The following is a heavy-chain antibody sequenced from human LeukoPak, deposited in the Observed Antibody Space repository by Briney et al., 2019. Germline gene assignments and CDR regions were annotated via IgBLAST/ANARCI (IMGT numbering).Heavy chain of an antibody. V-gene: IGHV4-4*07. CDR3: AREYSSSSGRVFDC. Sequence: PSETLSLTCTVSGGSISTYYWSWIRQPAGKGLEWIGRIYTSGSTNYNPSLKSRVTMSVDTSKNQFSLTLNSVTAADTVVYYCAREYSSSSGRVFDCWGQGTLVTVSS. D-gene: IGHD6-6*01. CDR2: IYTSGST. J-gene: IGHJ4*02. CDR1: GGSISTYY.